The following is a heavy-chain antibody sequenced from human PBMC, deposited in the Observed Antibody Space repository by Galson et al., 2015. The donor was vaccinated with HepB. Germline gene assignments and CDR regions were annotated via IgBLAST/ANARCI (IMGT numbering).Heavy chain of an antibody. D-gene: IGHD6-19*01. CDR3: ASGAGKRGFDC. CDR2: VSGSDGST. J-gene: IGHJ4*02. CDR1: GFTFSSYA. Sequence: SLRLSCAASGFTFSSYAMHWVRQAPGKGLEWVSAVSGSDGSTYYADSVKGRFTISRDNSKNTLYLQMNSLRAEDTAVYYCASGAGKRGFDCWGQGTLVTVSS. V-gene: IGHV3-23*01.